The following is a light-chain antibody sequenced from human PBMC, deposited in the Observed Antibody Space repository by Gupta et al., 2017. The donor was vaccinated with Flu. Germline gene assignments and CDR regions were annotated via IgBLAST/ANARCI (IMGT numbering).Light chain of an antibody. J-gene: IGKJ1*01. CDR3: QQYGSSPSCT. V-gene: IGKV3-20*01. CDR2: GAS. Sequence: DSVLTQSPGTLSLSPGARATLSCRASQSVSSSYLAWYQQKPGQAPRLLIYGASIRATGIPDRFSGSGSGTDFTLTISRLEPEDFAVYYCQQYGSSPSCTFGQGTKVEIK. CDR1: QSVSSSY.